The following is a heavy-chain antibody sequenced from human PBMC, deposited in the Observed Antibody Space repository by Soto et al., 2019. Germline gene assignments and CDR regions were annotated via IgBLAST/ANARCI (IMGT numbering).Heavy chain of an antibody. V-gene: IGHV3-23*01. D-gene: IGHD6-19*01. Sequence: SGGSLRLSCGGSGFTFSDCAMSWVRQAPGKGLEWVSGISGTGRSTFYADSVKDRFTISRDNSKNTVYLQMTSLRAEDTAVYYCAKGNTSGWYFFDYWGQGTLVTVSS. CDR3: AKGNTSGWYFFDY. CDR2: ISGTGRST. CDR1: GFTFSDCA. J-gene: IGHJ4*02.